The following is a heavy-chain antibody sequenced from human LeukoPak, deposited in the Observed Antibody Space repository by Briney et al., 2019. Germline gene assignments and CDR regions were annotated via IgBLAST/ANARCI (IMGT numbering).Heavy chain of an antibody. V-gene: IGHV4-61*02. CDR1: GGSISSGSYY. Sequence: SETLSLTCTVSGGSISSGSYYWSWIRQPAGKGLEWIGRIYTSGSTNYNPSLKSRVTISVDTSKNQFSLKLTSVTAADTAVYYCARIFPESWIDPWGQGTLVTVSS. D-gene: IGHD2-21*01. CDR3: ARIFPESWIDP. CDR2: IYTSGST. J-gene: IGHJ5*02.